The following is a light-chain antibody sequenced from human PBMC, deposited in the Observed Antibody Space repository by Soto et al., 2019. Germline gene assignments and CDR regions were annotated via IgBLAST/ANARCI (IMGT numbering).Light chain of an antibody. J-gene: IGKJ5*01. CDR2: YAS. Sequence: EIMMTQSPATLSVSQGERATLSCRASQSVSNNLAWYQQKPGQAPRLLIYYASTRATGIPARFSGSGSGTEFSLTISSLQSEDFALYYCQQYNDWPHITFGQGTRLEIK. CDR3: QQYNDWPHIT. V-gene: IGKV3-15*01. CDR1: QSVSNN.